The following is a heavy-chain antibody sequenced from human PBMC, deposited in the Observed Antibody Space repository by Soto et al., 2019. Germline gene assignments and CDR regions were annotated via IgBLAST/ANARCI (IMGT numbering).Heavy chain of an antibody. CDR3: AKGFAGPYSSLDY. Sequence: GGSLRLSCAASGFTFSSHAMSWVRQAPGKGLEWVSNISSSGSTTYYADSVKGRFTISRDNSRNTVYVQMNRRRAEDTVKYYCAKGFAGPYSSLDYWGQGTLVTVSS. D-gene: IGHD6-13*01. J-gene: IGHJ4*02. CDR1: GFTFSSHA. V-gene: IGHV3-23*01. CDR2: ISSSGSTT.